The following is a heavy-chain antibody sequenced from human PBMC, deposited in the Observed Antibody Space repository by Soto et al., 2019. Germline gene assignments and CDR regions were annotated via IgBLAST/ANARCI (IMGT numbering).Heavy chain of an antibody. CDR3: ARQDRVVAEGRWFDP. CDR2: VHYSVNT. CDR1: GYSISSGYH. V-gene: IGHV4-38-2*02. D-gene: IGHD2-15*01. Sequence: PSETLSLTCTVSGYSISSGYHWAWIRQPPGKGLGWLGSVHYSVNTYYNPSLKSRLTISVDKSKNQFSLNLSSVTAADTAVYYCARQDRVVAEGRWFDPWGQGTLVTVYS. J-gene: IGHJ5*02.